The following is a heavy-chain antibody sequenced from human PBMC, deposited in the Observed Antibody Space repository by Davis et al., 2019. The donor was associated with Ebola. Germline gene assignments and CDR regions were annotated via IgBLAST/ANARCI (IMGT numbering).Heavy chain of an antibody. Sequence: GESLKISCTGSGYSFTSYWIGWVRQTPGKGLEWMGIIYPGDSDTRYSPSFQGQFTISADKSSSTAYLQWSSLKASDTAMYYCARHAPLGWFDPWGQGTLVTVSS. CDR1: GYSFTSYW. CDR2: IYPGDSDT. J-gene: IGHJ5*02. CDR3: ARHAPLGWFDP. V-gene: IGHV5-51*01.